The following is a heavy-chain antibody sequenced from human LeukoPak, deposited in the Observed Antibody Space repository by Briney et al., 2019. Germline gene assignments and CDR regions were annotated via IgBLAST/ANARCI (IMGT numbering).Heavy chain of an antibody. V-gene: IGHV3-21*01. D-gene: IGHD3-10*01. CDR3: ARDSGDGSGTYYPYGMDV. J-gene: IGHJ6*02. CDR1: GFTFGSYD. Sequence: PGGSLRLSCAASGFTFGSYDMHWVRQAPGKGLEWVSSISGSSIYMYYADSVKGRFTISRDNAENSLYLQMNSLRAEDTAVYFCARDSGDGSGTYYPYGMDVWGQGTTVTVSS. CDR2: ISGSSIYM.